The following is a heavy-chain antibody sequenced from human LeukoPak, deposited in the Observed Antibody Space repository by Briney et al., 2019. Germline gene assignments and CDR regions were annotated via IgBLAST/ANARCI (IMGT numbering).Heavy chain of an antibody. D-gene: IGHD1-1*01. Sequence: GGSLRLSCAASGFTFSSIAMTWVRQAPGKGLEWVSTIRSNGETTYNADSVKGRFTISRDSSKKTLYLQLNSLRVEDTAIYYCAKGQELDDGVFDSWGQGTLVTVSS. CDR1: GFTFSSIA. J-gene: IGHJ4*02. CDR3: AKGQELDDGVFDS. CDR2: IRSNGETT. V-gene: IGHV3-23*01.